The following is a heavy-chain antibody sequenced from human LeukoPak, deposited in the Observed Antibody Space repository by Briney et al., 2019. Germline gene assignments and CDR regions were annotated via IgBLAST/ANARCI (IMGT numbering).Heavy chain of an antibody. CDR1: GYTFTGYY. Sequence: ASVKVSCKASGYTFTGYYINWVRQAPGQGLEWMGRINPNSGDTNYAQKFQGRVTTTRDTSIATAYMELSSLRSDDTAVCYCARAALGSSWPYDTFDIWGQGTMVTVSS. CDR2: INPNSGDT. CDR3: ARAALGSSWPYDTFDI. J-gene: IGHJ3*02. V-gene: IGHV1-2*06. D-gene: IGHD6-13*01.